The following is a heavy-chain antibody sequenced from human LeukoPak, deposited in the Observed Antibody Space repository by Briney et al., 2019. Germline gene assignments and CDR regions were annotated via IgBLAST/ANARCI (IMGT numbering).Heavy chain of an antibody. CDR1: GFTFSSYW. D-gene: IGHD3-22*01. CDR2: IKQDGSEK. V-gene: IGHV3-7*01. Sequence: GGSLRLSCAASGFTFSSYWMSWVRQAPGKGLEWVANIKQDGSEKYYVDSVKGRFTISRDNAKNSLYLQMNSLRAEDTAVYYCARGGGTYYYDSSGYPWAFDIWGQGTMVTVSS. CDR3: ARGGGTYYYDSSGYPWAFDI. J-gene: IGHJ3*02.